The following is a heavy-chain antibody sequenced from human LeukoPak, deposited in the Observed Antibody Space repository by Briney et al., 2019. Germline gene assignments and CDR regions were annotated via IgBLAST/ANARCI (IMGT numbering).Heavy chain of an antibody. J-gene: IGHJ4*02. V-gene: IGHV3-74*01. CDR1: GFTFSTHS. D-gene: IGHD2-15*01. Sequence: GGSLRLSCTASGFTFSTHSMHWVRQAPGKGPVWVSRINSDGSSTRYADSVTGRFTISRDNVKNTVYLQMNSLRAEDTAVYYCAKVLGGLWPGIDYWGQGTVVTVSS. CDR3: AKVLGGLWPGIDY. CDR2: INSDGSST.